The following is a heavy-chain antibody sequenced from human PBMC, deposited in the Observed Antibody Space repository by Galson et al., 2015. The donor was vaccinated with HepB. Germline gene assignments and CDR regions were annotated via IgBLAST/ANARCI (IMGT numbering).Heavy chain of an antibody. CDR1: GDSVSSNSAA. D-gene: IGHD2-8*01. J-gene: IGHJ6*02. CDR2: TYYRSKWYN. CDR3: ARDSDPEYCTNGVCYTSPIAPYYYYGMDV. Sequence: CAISGDSVSSNSAAWNWIRQSPSRGLEWLGRTYYRSKWYNDYAVSVKSRITINPDTSKNQFSLQLNSVTPEDTAVYYCARDSDPEYCTNGVCYTSPIAPYYYYGMDVWGQGTTVTVSS. V-gene: IGHV6-1*01.